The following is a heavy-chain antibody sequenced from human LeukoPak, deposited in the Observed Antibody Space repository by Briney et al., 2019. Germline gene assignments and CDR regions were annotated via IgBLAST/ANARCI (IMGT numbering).Heavy chain of an antibody. CDR1: GGSISSYY. J-gene: IGHJ5*02. D-gene: IGHD2-2*01. CDR3: ARGWGYCSSTSCYHNWFDP. Sequence: PSETLSLTCTVSGGSISSYYWSWIRQPPGKGLEWIGYNYYSGSTNYNPSLKSRVTISVDTSKNQFSLKLSSVTAADTAVYYCARGWGYCSSTSCYHNWFDPWGQGTLVTVSS. CDR2: NYYSGST. V-gene: IGHV4-59*01.